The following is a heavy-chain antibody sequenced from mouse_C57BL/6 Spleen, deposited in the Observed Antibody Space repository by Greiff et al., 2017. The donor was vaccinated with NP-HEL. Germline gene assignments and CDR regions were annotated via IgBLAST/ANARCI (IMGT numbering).Heavy chain of an antibody. CDR3: NTSNNSKYEWFAY. CDR1: GFNIKDYY. V-gene: IGHV14-1*01. CDR2: IDPEDGAT. J-gene: IGHJ3*01. Sequence: VQLQQSGAELVRPGASVKLSCTASGFNIKDYYMHWVKQRPEQGLEWIGRIDPEDGATEYAQKVQGQATMTADTSSNTAYLQLSSLTSEDTDVYYCNTSNNSKYEWFAYWGQGTLVTVSA. D-gene: IGHD2-5*01.